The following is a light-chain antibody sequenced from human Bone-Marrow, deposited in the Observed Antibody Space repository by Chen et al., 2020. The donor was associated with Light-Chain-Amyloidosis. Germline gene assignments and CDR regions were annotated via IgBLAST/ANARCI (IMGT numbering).Light chain of an antibody. V-gene: IGLV2-14*01. Sequence: QSALTQPASVAGSPGQAITIHCTGTSSAVAGDNHLSVYQQHPDKAPTLMIYEVTNRPSWVPDRFSGSKSDNTASLTISGLQTEDEADYFCSSYTITNTLVFGSGTRVTVL. J-gene: IGLJ1*01. CDR3: SSYTITNTLV. CDR1: SSAVAGDNH. CDR2: EVT.